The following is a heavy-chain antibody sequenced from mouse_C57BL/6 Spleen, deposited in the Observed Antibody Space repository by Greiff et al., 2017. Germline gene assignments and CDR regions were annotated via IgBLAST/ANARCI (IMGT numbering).Heavy chain of an antibody. D-gene: IGHD1-1*01. Sequence: EVKLQESGGGLVQPGGSLKLSCAASGIDFSRYWMSWVRRAPGKGLEWIGEINPDSSTINYAPSLKDKFIISRDNAKNTLYLQMSKVRSEDTALYYCARLLLRYPLGMDYWGQGTSVTVSS. J-gene: IGHJ4*01. V-gene: IGHV4-1*01. CDR2: INPDSSTI. CDR3: ARLLLRYPLGMDY. CDR1: GIDFSRYW.